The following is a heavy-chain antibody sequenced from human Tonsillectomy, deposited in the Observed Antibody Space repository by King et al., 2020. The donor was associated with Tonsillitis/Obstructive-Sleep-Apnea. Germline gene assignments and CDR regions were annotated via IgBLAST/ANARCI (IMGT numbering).Heavy chain of an antibody. CDR3: AKDQGYDFWGGSVI. V-gene: IGHV3-23*04. CDR1: GFTFSNCA. Sequence: QLVESGGGLVQPGGSLRLSCAASGFTFSNCAMSWVRQAPGKGLVWVSAISGSGGSTYYADSVKGRFTISRDNSKNTLYLQMNSLRAEDTAVYFCAKDQGYDFWGGSVIWGQGTMVSVSS. CDR2: ISGSGGST. J-gene: IGHJ3*02. D-gene: IGHD3-3*01.